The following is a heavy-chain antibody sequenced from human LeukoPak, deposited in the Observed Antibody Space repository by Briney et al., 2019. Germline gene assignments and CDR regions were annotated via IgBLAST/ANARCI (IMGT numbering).Heavy chain of an antibody. Sequence: GASVKVSCKASGYTFTSYDINWVRQATGQGLEWMGWMNPNSGNTGYAQKFQGRVTVTRNTSISTAYMELSSLRSDDTAVYYCARDKRWLQFDYWGQGTLVTVSS. CDR2: MNPNSGNT. D-gene: IGHD5-24*01. J-gene: IGHJ4*02. CDR1: GYTFTSYD. V-gene: IGHV1-8*01. CDR3: ARDKRWLQFDY.